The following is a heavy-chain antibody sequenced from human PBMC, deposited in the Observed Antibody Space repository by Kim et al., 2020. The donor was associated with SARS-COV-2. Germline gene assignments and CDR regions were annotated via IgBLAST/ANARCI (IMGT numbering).Heavy chain of an antibody. CDR3: AKDKTIFGVVIYY. J-gene: IGHJ4*02. V-gene: IGHV3-33*06. CDR2: IWYDGSNK. CDR1: GFTFSSYA. Sequence: GGSLRLSCAASGFTFSSYAMHWVRQAPGKGLEWVAVIWYDGSNKYYADSVKGRFTISRDNSKNTLYLQMNSLRAEDTAVYYCAKDKTIFGVVIYYWGQGTLVTVSS. D-gene: IGHD3-3*01.